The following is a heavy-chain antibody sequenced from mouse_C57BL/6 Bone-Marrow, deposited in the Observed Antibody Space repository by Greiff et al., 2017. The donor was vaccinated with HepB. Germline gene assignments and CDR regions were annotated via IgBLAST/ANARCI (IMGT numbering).Heavy chain of an antibody. Sequence: QVQLQQPGAELVRPGTSVKLSCKASGYTFTSYWMHWVKQRPGQGLEWIGVIDPSDSYTNYNQKFKGKATLTVDTSSSTAYMQLSSLTSEDSAVYYCARPTVGFDYWGQGTTLTVSS. CDR3: ARPTVGFDY. J-gene: IGHJ2*01. D-gene: IGHD1-1*01. CDR2: IDPSDSYT. CDR1: GYTFTSYW. V-gene: IGHV1-59*01.